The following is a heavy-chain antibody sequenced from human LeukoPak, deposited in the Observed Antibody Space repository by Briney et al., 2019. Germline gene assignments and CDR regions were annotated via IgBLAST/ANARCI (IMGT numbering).Heavy chain of an antibody. Sequence: ASVKVSCKASGYTFTSYGISWVRQAPGQGLEWMGWISAYNGNTNYAQKLQGRVTMTTDTSTSTAYMELRSLRSDDTAVYYCARDHAGIVVVPAANPNYYMDAWGKGTTVTVSS. CDR2: ISAYNGNT. J-gene: IGHJ6*03. CDR1: GYTFTSYG. V-gene: IGHV1-18*01. CDR3: ARDHAGIVVVPAANPNYYMDA. D-gene: IGHD2-2*01.